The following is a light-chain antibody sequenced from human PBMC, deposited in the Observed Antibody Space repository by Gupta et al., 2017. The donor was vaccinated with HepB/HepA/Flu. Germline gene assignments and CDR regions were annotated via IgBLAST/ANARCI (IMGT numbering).Light chain of an antibody. CDR2: KAS. V-gene: IGKV1-5*03. CDR3: QQYSSYSYT. CDR1: QSVYSW. J-gene: IGKJ2*01. Sequence: DIQMTQSPSTLSASVGDRVTITCRASQSVYSWLAWYQQKPGRAPKLLIYKASTLQSGLPSRISGSGSGTXFTLTIXSLQPDDFATYYCQQYSSYSYTFGXGTKLDIK.